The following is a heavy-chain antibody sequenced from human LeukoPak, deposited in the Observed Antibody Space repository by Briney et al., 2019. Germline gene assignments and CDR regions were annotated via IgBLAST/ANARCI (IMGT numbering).Heavy chain of an antibody. J-gene: IGHJ4*02. Sequence: GGSLRLSCAASGFTFSSYGMHWVRQAPGKGLEWVSAISGSGGSTYYADSVKGRFTISRDNSKNTLYLQMNSLRAEDTAVYYCAKELYYYDSSGYYYGGAFDYWGQGTLVTVSS. CDR2: ISGSGGST. CDR3: AKELYYYDSSGYYYGGAFDY. V-gene: IGHV3-23*01. D-gene: IGHD3-22*01. CDR1: GFTFSSYG.